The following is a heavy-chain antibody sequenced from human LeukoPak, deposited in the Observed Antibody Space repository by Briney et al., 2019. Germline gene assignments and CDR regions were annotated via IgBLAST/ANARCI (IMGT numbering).Heavy chain of an antibody. V-gene: IGHV4-39*01. CDR1: GGSISSSNFY. D-gene: IGHD3-16*02. CDR3: ARHRTNLVWSNRRMSDDYVWGSYRLNWFDP. CDR2: IYYSGST. Sequence: PSETLSLTCTVSGGSISSSNFYWGWIRQPPGKGLEWIGSIYYSGSTYYNPSLKSRVTISVDTSKNQFSLKLSSVTAADTAVYYCARHRTNLVWSNRRMSDDYVWGSYRLNWFDPWGQGTLVTVSS. J-gene: IGHJ5*02.